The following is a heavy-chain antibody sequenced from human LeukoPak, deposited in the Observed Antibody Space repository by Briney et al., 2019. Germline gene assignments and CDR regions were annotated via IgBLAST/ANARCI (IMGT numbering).Heavy chain of an antibody. D-gene: IGHD3-10*01. V-gene: IGHV3-21*01. CDR2: ISSSSSYI. Sequence: GGSLRLSCAASGFTFSSYSMNWVRQAPGKGLEWVTSISSSSSYIDYADSVKGRFTISRDNAKNSLYLQMNSLRAEDTAVYYCARDLPNYYGSGSTFDYWGQGTLVTVSS. CDR3: ARDLPNYYGSGSTFDY. J-gene: IGHJ4*02. CDR1: GFTFSSYS.